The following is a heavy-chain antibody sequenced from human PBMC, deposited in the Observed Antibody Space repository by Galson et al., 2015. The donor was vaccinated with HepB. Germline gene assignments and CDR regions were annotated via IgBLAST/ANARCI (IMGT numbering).Heavy chain of an antibody. Sequence: QSGAEVKKPGESLKISCKGSGYSFTSYWIGWVRQMPGKGLEWMGIIYPGDSDTRYSPSFQGQVAISADKSISTAYLQWSSLKASDTAMYYCARQRMLGVVPAIHPSDYWGQGTLVTVSS. V-gene: IGHV5-51*01. CDR3: ARQRMLGVVPAIHPSDY. CDR1: GYSFTSYW. CDR2: IYPGDSDT. D-gene: IGHD2-2*01. J-gene: IGHJ4*02.